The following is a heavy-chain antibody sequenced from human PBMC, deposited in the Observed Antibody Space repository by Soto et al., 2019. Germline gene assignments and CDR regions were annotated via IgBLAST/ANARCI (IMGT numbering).Heavy chain of an antibody. J-gene: IGHJ4*02. D-gene: IGHD3-16*02. Sequence: GVSLRLSCSSSVFTFISYSISLFLQAPVNGLEWVSAISGSGFSTYYADSVKCLFTISRDNSKNTLYLQMNSLRAEDTAVYYCAKDRKGRGVIAYFDYWGQGHMVTVSS. V-gene: IGHV3-23*01. CDR1: VFTFISYS. CDR3: AKDRKGRGVIAYFDY. CDR2: ISGSGFST.